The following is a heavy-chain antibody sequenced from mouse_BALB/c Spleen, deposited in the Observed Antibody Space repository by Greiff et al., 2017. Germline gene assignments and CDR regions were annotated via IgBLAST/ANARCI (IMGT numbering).Heavy chain of an antibody. CDR3: ARDRSTATSAWFAY. D-gene: IGHD1-2*01. CDR1: GFTFSSYA. J-gene: IGHJ3*01. V-gene: IGHV5-6-5*01. CDR2: ISSGGST. Sequence: EVKVVESGGGLVTPGGSLKLSCAASGFTFSSYAMSWVRQTPEKRLEWVASISSGGSTYYPDSVKGRFTISRDNARNILYLQMSSLRSEDTAMDYCARDRSTATSAWFAYWGQGTLVTVSA.